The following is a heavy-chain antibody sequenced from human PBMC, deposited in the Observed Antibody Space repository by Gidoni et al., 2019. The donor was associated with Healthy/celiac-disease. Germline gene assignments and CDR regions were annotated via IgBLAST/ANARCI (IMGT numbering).Heavy chain of an antibody. CDR2: ISWNSGSI. Sequence: EVQLVESGGGLVQPGRSLRLSCAASGFTFDDYAMHWVRPAPGKGLEWVSGISWNSGSIGYADSVKGRFTISRDNAKNSLYLQMNSLRAEDTALYYCAKDMGDDIVVVPAAIPGYYYYMDVWGKGTTVTVSS. CDR1: GFTFDDYA. D-gene: IGHD2-2*02. J-gene: IGHJ6*03. V-gene: IGHV3-9*01. CDR3: AKDMGDDIVVVPAAIPGYYYYMDV.